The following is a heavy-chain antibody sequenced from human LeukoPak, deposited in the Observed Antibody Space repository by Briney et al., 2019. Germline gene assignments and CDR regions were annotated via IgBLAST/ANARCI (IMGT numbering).Heavy chain of an antibody. CDR1: GFTFSSYW. J-gene: IGHJ4*02. D-gene: IGHD1-26*01. V-gene: IGHV3-7*04. CDR2: IKHDGSEK. CDR3: ARETRWELFDY. Sequence: PGGSLRLSCAASGFTFSSYWMSWVRQAPGKGLELVANIKHDGSEKYYVDSVKSRFTISRDNAKNSLYLQMNSLRVEDTAVYYCARETRWELFDYWGQGTLVTVSS.